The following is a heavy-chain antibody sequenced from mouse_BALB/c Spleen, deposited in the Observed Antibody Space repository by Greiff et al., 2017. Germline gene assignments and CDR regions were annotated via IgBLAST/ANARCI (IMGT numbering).Heavy chain of an antibody. D-gene: IGHD2-12*01. Sequence: EVQLMESGGGLVKPGGSLKLSCAASGFSFSSYDMSWVRQTPEKRLEWVAYISSGGGSTYYPDTVKGRFTISRDNAKNTLYLQMSSLKSEDTAMYYCARHDSYHFFAYWGQGTLVTVSA. J-gene: IGHJ3*01. CDR3: ARHDSYHFFAY. V-gene: IGHV5-12-1*01. CDR1: GFSFSSYD. CDR2: ISSGGGST.